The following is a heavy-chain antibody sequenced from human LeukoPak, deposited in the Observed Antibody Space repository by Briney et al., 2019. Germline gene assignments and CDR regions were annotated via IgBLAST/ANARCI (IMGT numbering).Heavy chain of an antibody. V-gene: IGHV3-64*01. D-gene: IGHD4-11*01. Sequence: GGSLRLSCAASGFSFSSYAMHWLGQAPGKGLEYFSGVSHNGDTTYYTNSAKGRFTISRENSKNTLYLQMGSLSADDMAVYYCARDTGGSIYSTYAFDYWGQGTLVTVSS. CDR3: ARDTGGSIYSTYAFDY. CDR2: VSHNGDTT. CDR1: GFSFSSYA. J-gene: IGHJ4*02.